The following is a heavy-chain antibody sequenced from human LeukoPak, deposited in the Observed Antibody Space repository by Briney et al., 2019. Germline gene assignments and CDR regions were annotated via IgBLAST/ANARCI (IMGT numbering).Heavy chain of an antibody. J-gene: IGHJ4*02. CDR1: GGSFSGYY. CDR2: INHSGST. Sequence: SETLSLTCTVYGGSFSGYYWSWIRQPPGKGLEWIGEINHSGSTNYNPSLKSRVTISVDTSKNQFSLKVNSVTAADTAVYYCAREYSSSPDYWGQGALVTVSS. V-gene: IGHV4-34*01. D-gene: IGHD3-22*01. CDR3: AREYSSSPDY.